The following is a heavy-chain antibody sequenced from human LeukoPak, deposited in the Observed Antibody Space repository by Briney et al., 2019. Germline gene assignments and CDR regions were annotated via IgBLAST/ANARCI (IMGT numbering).Heavy chain of an antibody. CDR3: ARAAYCGGDCYTFDY. Sequence: ASVKVSCKASGGTFSSYAISWVRQAPGPGLEWMGGIIPIFGTANYAQKFQGRVTITADESTSTAYMELSSLRSEDTAVYYCARAAYCGGDCYTFDYWGQGTLVTVSS. V-gene: IGHV1-69*13. CDR1: GGTFSSYA. D-gene: IGHD2-21*01. CDR2: IIPIFGTA. J-gene: IGHJ4*02.